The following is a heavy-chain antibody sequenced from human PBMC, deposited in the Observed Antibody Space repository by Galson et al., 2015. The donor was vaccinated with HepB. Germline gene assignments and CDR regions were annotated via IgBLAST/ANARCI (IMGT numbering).Heavy chain of an antibody. CDR1: GYTFTSYA. J-gene: IGHJ6*02. CDR2: ISAGNGNT. V-gene: IGHV1-3*01. CDR3: ARATSSSWRYYYYYGMDV. D-gene: IGHD6-13*01. Sequence: SVKVSCKASGYTFTSYAMHWVRQAPGQRLEWMGWISAGNGNTKYSQKFQGRVTITRDTSASTAYMELSSLRSEDTAVYYCARATSSSWRYYYYYGMDVWGQGTTVTVSS.